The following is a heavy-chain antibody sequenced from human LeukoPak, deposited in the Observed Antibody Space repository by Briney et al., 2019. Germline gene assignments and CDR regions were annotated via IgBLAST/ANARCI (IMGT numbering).Heavy chain of an antibody. CDR3: ARDPYYYDSSGYYYLFDY. J-gene: IGHJ4*02. CDR2: ISSRSSTI. CDR1: GFTFSSYS. D-gene: IGHD3-22*01. Sequence: GGSLRLSCAASGFTFSSYSMSWVRQAPGKGLEWVSYISSRSSTIYYADSVKGRFTISRDNAKNSLYLQMNSLRAEDTAVYYCARDPYYYDSSGYYYLFDYWGQGTLVTVSS. V-gene: IGHV3-48*04.